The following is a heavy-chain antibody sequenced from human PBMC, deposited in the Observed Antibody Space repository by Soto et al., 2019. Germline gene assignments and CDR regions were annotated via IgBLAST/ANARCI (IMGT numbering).Heavy chain of an antibody. J-gene: IGHJ4*02. V-gene: IGHV4-59*01. D-gene: IGHD3-22*01. CDR3: ARVDSSGSYFDH. Sequence: SETLSLTCTVSGGSISSYYWSWIRQPPGKGLEWIGYIYHTGSTNYNPSLKSRITLSADTSKNQFSLKLSSVTAADTAMYYCARVDSSGSYFDHWGRGTLVTVSS. CDR2: IYHTGST. CDR1: GGSISSYY.